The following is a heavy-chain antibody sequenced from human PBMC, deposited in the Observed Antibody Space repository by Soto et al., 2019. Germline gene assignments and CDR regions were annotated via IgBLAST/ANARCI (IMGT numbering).Heavy chain of an antibody. CDR3: ARGTWVRSAFDM. CDR1: GGSFSGYY. D-gene: IGHD3-10*01. Sequence: PSETLSLTCAVYGGSFSGYYWSWIRQPPGKGLEWIGEINNRGSTNYNPSLKSRVTISADTSKNQFSLKLSSVTAADTAVYYCARGTWVRSAFDMWGQGTMVTVSS. V-gene: IGHV4-34*01. J-gene: IGHJ3*02. CDR2: INNRGST.